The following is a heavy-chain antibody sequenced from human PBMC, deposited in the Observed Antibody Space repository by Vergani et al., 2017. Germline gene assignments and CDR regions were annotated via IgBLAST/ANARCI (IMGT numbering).Heavy chain of an antibody. CDR3: SRHATVEWLVKLGWIDP. CDR1: GASIRSSNYY. V-gene: IGHV4-39*01. Sequence: QLQLQESGPGLVKPSATLSLTCSVSGASIRSSNYYWGWIRQPQGKGLEWIASIYYSGSTYYNPSLKGRVTISVDTSKNQFSLKLSSVTAADTAVYFCSRHATVEWLVKLGWIDPWGQGILVTVSS. D-gene: IGHD6-19*01. CDR2: IYYSGST. J-gene: IGHJ5*02.